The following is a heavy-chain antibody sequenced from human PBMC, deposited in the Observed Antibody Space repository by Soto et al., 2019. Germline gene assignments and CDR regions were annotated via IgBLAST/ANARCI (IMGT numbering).Heavy chain of an antibody. D-gene: IGHD4-17*01. J-gene: IGHJ4*02. CDR2: IIPIFGTA. CDR3: ARHETLHGDYDY. CDR1: GGIFSSYA. V-gene: IGHV1-69*05. Sequence: SVKVSCKASGGIFSSYAISWVRQAPGQGLEWMGGIIPIFGTANYAQKFQGRVTMTRNTSISTAYMELSSLRSEDTAVYYCARHETLHGDYDYWGQGTLVTVSS.